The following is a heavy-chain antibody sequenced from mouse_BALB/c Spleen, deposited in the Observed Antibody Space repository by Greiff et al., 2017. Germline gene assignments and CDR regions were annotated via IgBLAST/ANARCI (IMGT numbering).Heavy chain of an antibody. D-gene: IGHD2-2*01. CDR2: INPGSGGT. CDR3: ARGGYGYDVRFAY. CDR1: GYAFTNYL. J-gene: IGHJ3*01. V-gene: IGHV1-54*01. Sequence: QVQLQQSGAELVRPGTSVKVSCKASGYAFTNYLIEWVKQRPGQGLEWIGVINPGSGGTNYNEKFKGKATLTVDKSSSTAYMELRSLTSEDTAVYYCARGGYGYDVRFAYWGQGTLVTVSA.